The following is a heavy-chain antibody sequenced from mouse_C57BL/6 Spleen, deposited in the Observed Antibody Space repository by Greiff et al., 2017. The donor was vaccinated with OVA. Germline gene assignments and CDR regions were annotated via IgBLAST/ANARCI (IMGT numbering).Heavy chain of an antibody. Sequence: VQLQQSGPGLVQPSQCLSITCTVSGFSFTSYGVHWVRQSPGTGLEWLGVIWSGGSTDYNAAFISRLSISKNKSNSQLFFKMNSLQADDTAIYYCARHDGYSYYFDYWGKGTTLTVSS. V-gene: IGHV2-2*01. CDR1: GFSFTSYG. CDR2: IWSGGST. J-gene: IGHJ2*01. CDR3: ARHDGYSYYFDY. D-gene: IGHD2-3*01.